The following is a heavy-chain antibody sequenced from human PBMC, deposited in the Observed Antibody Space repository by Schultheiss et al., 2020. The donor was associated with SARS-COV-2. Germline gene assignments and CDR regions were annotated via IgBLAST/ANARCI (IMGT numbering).Heavy chain of an antibody. Sequence: SETLSLTCTVSGGSISSGGYYWSWIRQHPGKGLEWIGYIYYSGSTYYNPSLKSRVTISVDTSKNQFSLKLSSVTAADTAVYYCARGLDDSSGYLDYWGQGTLVTVSS. CDR2: IYYSGST. J-gene: IGHJ4*02. D-gene: IGHD3-22*01. CDR1: GGSISSGGYY. V-gene: IGHV4-31*03. CDR3: ARGLDDSSGYLDY.